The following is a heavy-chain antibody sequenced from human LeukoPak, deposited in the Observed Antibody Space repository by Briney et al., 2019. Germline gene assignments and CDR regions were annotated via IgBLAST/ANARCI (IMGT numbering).Heavy chain of an antibody. V-gene: IGHV4-61*02. CDR3: ARGRIHGSGGDY. CDR2: IYTSGST. J-gene: IGHJ4*02. CDR1: GGSISSGSYY. Sequence: SQTLSLTCTVSGGSISSGSYYWSWIRQPAGKGLEWIGRIYTSGSTNYNPSLKSRVTISVDTSKNQFSLKLSSVTAADTAVYYCARGRIHGSGGDYWGQGTLVTVSS. D-gene: IGHD6-19*01.